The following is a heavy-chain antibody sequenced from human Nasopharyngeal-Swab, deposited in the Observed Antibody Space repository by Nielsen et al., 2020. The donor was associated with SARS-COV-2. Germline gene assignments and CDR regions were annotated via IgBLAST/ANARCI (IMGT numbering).Heavy chain of an antibody. CDR3: ARQFYDFWSGYPYYGMDV. J-gene: IGHJ6*02. Sequence: GSLRLSCTVSGGSISSSSYYWGWIPQPPGKGLEWFGSIYYSGSTYYNPSLKSRVTISVDTSKNQFSMKLSSVTAADTAVYYCARQFYDFWSGYPYYGMDVWGQGTTVTVSS. D-gene: IGHD3-3*01. CDR1: GGSISSSSYY. CDR2: IYYSGST. V-gene: IGHV4-39*01.